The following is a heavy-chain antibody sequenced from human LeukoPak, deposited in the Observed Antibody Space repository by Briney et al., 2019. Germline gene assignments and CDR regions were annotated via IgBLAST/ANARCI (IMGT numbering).Heavy chain of an antibody. V-gene: IGHV3-30*04. Sequence: GGSLSLSCAASGFTFSSYAMHWVRQAPGKGLEWGAVISYDGSNKYYADSVKGRFTISRDNSKHTLYLQMNSLRAEDTAMYYCAKSSGYSYGLNYWGQGTLVTVSS. CDR2: ISYDGSNK. CDR1: GFTFSSYA. J-gene: IGHJ4*02. D-gene: IGHD5-18*01. CDR3: AKSSGYSYGLNY.